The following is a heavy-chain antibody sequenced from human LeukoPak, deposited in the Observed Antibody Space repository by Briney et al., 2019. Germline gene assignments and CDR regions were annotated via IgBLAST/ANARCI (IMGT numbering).Heavy chain of an antibody. V-gene: IGHV1-8*01. CDR3: ARVPYYDSSGYYYEPFDY. D-gene: IGHD3-22*01. J-gene: IGHJ4*02. CDR2: MNPNSGNT. CDR1: GYTFTSYD. Sequence: SVKVSCKASGYTFTSYDINWVRQATGQGLEWMGWMNPNSGNTGYAQKFQGRVTMTRNTSISTAYMELSSLRSEDTAVYYCARVPYYDSSGYYYEPFDYWGQGTLVTVSS.